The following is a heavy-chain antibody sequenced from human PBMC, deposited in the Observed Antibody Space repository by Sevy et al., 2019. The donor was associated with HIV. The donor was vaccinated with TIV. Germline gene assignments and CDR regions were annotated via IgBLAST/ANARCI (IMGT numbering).Heavy chain of an antibody. Sequence: GGSLRLSCAASGFTFSDHYMEWVRQAPGKGLEWVGRIRNKADSYTTEYAASVKGRFTISRDDSKNSLYLLMNSLKTEDTAGYYCATHAGIAAAGRVFDYWRQGTLVTVSS. J-gene: IGHJ4*02. D-gene: IGHD6-13*01. V-gene: IGHV3-72*01. CDR1: GFTFSDHY. CDR3: ATHAGIAAAGRVFDY. CDR2: IRNKADSYTT.